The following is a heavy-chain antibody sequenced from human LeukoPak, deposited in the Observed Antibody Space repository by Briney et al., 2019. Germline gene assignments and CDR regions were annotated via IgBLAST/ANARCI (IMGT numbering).Heavy chain of an antibody. CDR2: IYFSGTT. Sequence: TSETLSLTCSVPGGSISVSGYYWGWIRQSPEKGLEWIANIYFSGTTYYSPSLESRVTISVETSKSQFSLRMTSVAAADTAVYYCARTHSSLDAFDVWGQGTMVIVSS. CDR3: ARTHSSLDAFDV. J-gene: IGHJ3*01. V-gene: IGHV4-39*01. D-gene: IGHD3-22*01. CDR1: GGSISVSGYY.